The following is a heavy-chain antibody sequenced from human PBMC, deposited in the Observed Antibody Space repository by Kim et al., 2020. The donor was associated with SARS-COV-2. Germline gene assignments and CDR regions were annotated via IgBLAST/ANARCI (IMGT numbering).Heavy chain of an antibody. D-gene: IGHD3-3*01. J-gene: IGHJ3*02. Sequence: ASVKVSCKASGYTFTSYAMNWVRQAPGQGLEWMGWINTNTGNPTYAQGFTGRFVFSLDTSVSTAYLQISSLKAEDTAVYYCARSDILRFLEWLSFVERDNAFDIWGQGTMVTVSS. CDR1: GYTFTSYA. CDR3: ARSDILRFLEWLSFVERDNAFDI. CDR2: INTNTGNP. V-gene: IGHV7-4-1*02.